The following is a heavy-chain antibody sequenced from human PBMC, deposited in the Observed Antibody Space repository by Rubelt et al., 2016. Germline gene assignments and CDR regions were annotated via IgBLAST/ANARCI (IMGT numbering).Heavy chain of an antibody. V-gene: IGHV1-18*01. CDR1: GYSLSALS. CDR3: ARESGIGGSYSHDAFDI. J-gene: IGHJ3*02. D-gene: IGHD1-26*01. Sequence: QVQLVQSGAEVKNPGASVKVSCKVSGYSLSALSMHWIRQAPGKGLEWMGWISASNGNTNYAQKLQSRVTMTTDASASTAYMELSSLRSEDTAVYYCARESGIGGSYSHDAFDIWGQGTMVTVSS. CDR2: ISASNGNT.